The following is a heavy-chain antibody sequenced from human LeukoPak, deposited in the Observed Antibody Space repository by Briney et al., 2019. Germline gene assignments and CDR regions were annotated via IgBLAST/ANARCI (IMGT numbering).Heavy chain of an antibody. CDR1: GFTLSTYS. J-gene: IGHJ6*03. Sequence: GGSLRLSCAASGFTLSTYSMNWVRQAPGKGLEWLSYTSSTGITIYYADSVKGRFTISGDNGKNSLYLQMNSLRAEDTAVYYCARDRRTVTSRGVYFYYMDVWGKGTTVTVSS. CDR2: TSSTGITI. V-gene: IGHV3-48*01. D-gene: IGHD4-17*01. CDR3: ARDRRTVTSRGVYFYYMDV.